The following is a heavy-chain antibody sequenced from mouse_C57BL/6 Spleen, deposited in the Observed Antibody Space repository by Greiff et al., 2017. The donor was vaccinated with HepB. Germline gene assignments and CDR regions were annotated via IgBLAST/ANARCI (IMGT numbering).Heavy chain of an antibody. J-gene: IGHJ2*01. Sequence: VQLQQSGPGLVQPSQSLSITCTVSGFSLTSYGVHWVRQSPGKGLEWLGVIWSGGSTDYNAAFISRLSISKDNSKSQVFFKMNSLQADDTARYYCARGIHYYGSSPYYFDYWGQGTTLTVSS. D-gene: IGHD1-1*01. V-gene: IGHV2-2*01. CDR3: ARGIHYYGSSPYYFDY. CDR2: IWSGGST. CDR1: GFSLTSYG.